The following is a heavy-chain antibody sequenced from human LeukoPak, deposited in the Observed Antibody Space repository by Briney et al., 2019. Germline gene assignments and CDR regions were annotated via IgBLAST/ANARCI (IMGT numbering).Heavy chain of an antibody. Sequence: GGSLRLSCAASGFTFDDYGMNWVRQAPGKGLEWVSGINWNGGSTGYADSVKGRFTISRDNSKNTLYLQMNSLRAEDTAVYYCAVGLDYYYYCMDVWGKGTTVTVSS. D-gene: IGHD1-26*01. CDR2: INWNGGST. V-gene: IGHV3-20*04. J-gene: IGHJ6*03. CDR3: AVGLDYYYYCMDV. CDR1: GFTFDDYG.